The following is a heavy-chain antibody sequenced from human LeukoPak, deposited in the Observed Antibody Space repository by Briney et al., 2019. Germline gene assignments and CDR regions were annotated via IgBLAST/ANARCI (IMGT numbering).Heavy chain of an antibody. CDR1: GLTFSKAW. Sequence: GGSFRLSCAASGLTFSKAWMSWVRQAPGKGLEWVGRIKCKIDGGTIEYAAPVKGRFTISRDDSKNTQYLQMNSLKTEDTAVYYCTTDGYCSGGNCYSFDYWGQGIMVTVSA. CDR2: IKCKIDGGTI. V-gene: IGHV3-15*01. CDR3: TTDGYCSGGNCYSFDY. D-gene: IGHD2-15*01. J-gene: IGHJ4*02.